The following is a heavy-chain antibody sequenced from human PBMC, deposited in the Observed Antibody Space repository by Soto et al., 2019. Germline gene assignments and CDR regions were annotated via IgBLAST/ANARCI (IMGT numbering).Heavy chain of an antibody. CDR2: ISSNGVGT. CDR3: ARRARPDFYYMDV. J-gene: IGHJ6*03. Sequence: EVQLAESGGGLAQPGGSLRLSCAASGFTLSGYAMDGVRQAPGKGLEYVSGISSNGVGTYYANSVQGRFTISRDNSKNTVYLQMGSLRPEDMAVYYCARRARPDFYYMDVWGEGTTVTVSS. V-gene: IGHV3-64*01. CDR1: GFTLSGYA. D-gene: IGHD6-6*01.